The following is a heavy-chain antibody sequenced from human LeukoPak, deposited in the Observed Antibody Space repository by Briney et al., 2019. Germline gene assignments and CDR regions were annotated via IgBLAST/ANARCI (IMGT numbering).Heavy chain of an antibody. Sequence: SETLSLTCTVSGGSISSYYWSWIRQPPGKGLEWIGYIYYSGSTNYNPSLKSRVTISVDTSKNQFPLKLSSVTAADTAVYYCARDGGPRSYYYYGMDVWGQGTTVTVSS. CDR3: ARDGGPRSYYYYGMDV. CDR1: GGSISSYY. V-gene: IGHV4-59*01. J-gene: IGHJ6*02. D-gene: IGHD3-16*01. CDR2: IYYSGST.